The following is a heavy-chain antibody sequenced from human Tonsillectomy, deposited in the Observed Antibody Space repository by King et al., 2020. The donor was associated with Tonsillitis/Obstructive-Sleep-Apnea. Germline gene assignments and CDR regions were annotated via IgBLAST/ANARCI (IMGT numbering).Heavy chain of an antibody. J-gene: IGHJ1*01. V-gene: IGHV3-30*03. Sequence: VQLVESGGGVVQPGRSLRLSCAASGFTFRNYGMHWVRQAPGKGLEWVAGISYDGIYKYYADSVKGRFTISRDNSKNTLYLQMNSLRVEEMAVYYCAAGGYQASWEYFQHWGQGTLVTVSS. CDR2: ISYDGIYK. CDR1: GFTFRNYG. CDR3: AAGGYQASWEYFQH. D-gene: IGHD2-2*01.